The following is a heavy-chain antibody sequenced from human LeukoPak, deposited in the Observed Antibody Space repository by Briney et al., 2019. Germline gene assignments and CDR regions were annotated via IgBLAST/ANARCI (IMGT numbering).Heavy chain of an antibody. CDR1: GYTFTSYY. V-gene: IGHV1-46*01. D-gene: IGHD1-26*01. Sequence: ASVKVSCKASGYTFTSYYMHWVRQAPGQGLEWMGIINPSGGSTSYAQKFHGRVTMTRDTSTSTVYMELSSLRSEDTAVYYCARAWELNWFDPWGQGTLVTVSS. CDR2: INPSGGST. J-gene: IGHJ5*02. CDR3: ARAWELNWFDP.